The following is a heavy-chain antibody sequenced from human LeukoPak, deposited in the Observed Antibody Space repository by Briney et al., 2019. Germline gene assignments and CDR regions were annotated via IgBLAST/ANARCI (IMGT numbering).Heavy chain of an antibody. Sequence: GGSLRLSCAASGFTFSSYSMNWVRQAPGKGLEWVSLISSSSSTIYYADSVKGRFTISRDNAKNSLYLQMNSLRAEDTAVYYCARDRGGSYSAIDYWGQGTLVTVSS. V-gene: IGHV3-48*04. CDR3: ARDRGGSYSAIDY. CDR1: GFTFSSYS. J-gene: IGHJ4*02. CDR2: ISSSSSTI. D-gene: IGHD1-26*01.